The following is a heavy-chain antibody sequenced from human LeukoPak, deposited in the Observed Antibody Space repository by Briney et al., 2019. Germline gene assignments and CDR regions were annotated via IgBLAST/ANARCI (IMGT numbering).Heavy chain of an antibody. J-gene: IGHJ4*02. CDR3: AKDEVGGHFEY. CDR1: GFTFRSFY. CDR2: VNEDGRQI. Sequence: GGSLRLSCAASGFTFRSFYMSWVRQAPGKGLEWVAKVNEDGRQIYYADSVKGRFTISRDNAKNSVHLQMNNLRVEDMAVYYCAKDEVGGHFEYWGQGILVTVSS. V-gene: IGHV3-7*01.